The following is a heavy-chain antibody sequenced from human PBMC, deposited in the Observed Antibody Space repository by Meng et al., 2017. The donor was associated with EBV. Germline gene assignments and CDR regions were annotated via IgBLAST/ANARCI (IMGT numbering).Heavy chain of an antibody. CDR1: GYTFTSYY. J-gene: IGHJ4*02. CDR2: IIPAGGNT. CDR3: VRELVGGTFDY. D-gene: IGHD1/OR15-1a*01. Sequence: QVQLWQSGAEVKKPGASVKVSCKASGYTFTSYYLHWVRQAPGQGLEWMGIIIPAGGNTNYAQKFRGRFTMTRDTSTSTVYMDLSILTSEDTAVYYCVRELVGGTFDYWGQGTLVTVSS. V-gene: IGHV1-46*01.